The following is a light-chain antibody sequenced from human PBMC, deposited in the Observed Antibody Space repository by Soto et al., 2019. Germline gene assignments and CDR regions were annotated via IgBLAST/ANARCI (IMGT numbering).Light chain of an antibody. CDR1: QSVSSSY. CDR3: QQYGSSPPFT. V-gene: IGKV3-20*01. CDR2: GAS. Sequence: LSLSPGERATLSCRASQSVSSSYLAWYQQKPGQAPRLLIYGASSRATGIPDRFGGSGSGTDFTLTISRLEPEDFAVYYCQQYGSSPPFTFGQGTKVDI. J-gene: IGKJ1*01.